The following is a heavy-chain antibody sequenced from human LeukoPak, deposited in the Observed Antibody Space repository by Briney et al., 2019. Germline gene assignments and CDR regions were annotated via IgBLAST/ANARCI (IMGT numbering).Heavy chain of an antibody. Sequence: ASVKASCKPSGYTFTSYGMHWVRQAPGQRLEWMGWINGGNGDAKYSQKFQGRVTIIRDTSASTGYMELSSLRSEDTAVYYCASVHLSDRSGHYYPHWGQGTLVTVSS. V-gene: IGHV1-3*01. CDR2: INGGNGDA. CDR1: GYTFTSYG. CDR3: ASVHLSDRSGHYYPH. J-gene: IGHJ1*01. D-gene: IGHD3-22*01.